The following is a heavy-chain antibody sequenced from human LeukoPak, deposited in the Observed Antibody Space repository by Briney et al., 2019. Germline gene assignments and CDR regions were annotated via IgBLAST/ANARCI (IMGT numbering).Heavy chain of an antibody. V-gene: IGHV2-70*01. J-gene: IGHJ6*02. CDR1: GFSLSTSGMC. CDR2: IDWDDDK. D-gene: IGHD4-17*01. CDR3: ARAYGDNYYYYGMDV. Sequence: ESGPALVKPTQTLTLTYTFSGFSLSTSGMCVSWIRQPPGKALEWLALIDWDDDKYYSTSLKTRLTISKDTSKNQVVLTMTNMDPVDTATYYCARAYGDNYYYYGMDVWGQGTTVTVSS.